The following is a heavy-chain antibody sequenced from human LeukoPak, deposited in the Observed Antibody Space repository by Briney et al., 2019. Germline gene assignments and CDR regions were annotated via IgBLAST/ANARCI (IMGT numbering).Heavy chain of an antibody. CDR1: GYTFTGFY. V-gene: IGHV1-2*02. Sequence: ASVKVSCKASGYTFTGFYMHWVRQAPGQGLELMGWINPNGGGTNYAQKFRGRVTMTRDTSTSTVYMELSGLSSEDTAVYYCAREIVVVPSAMGFDPWGQGTLVTVSS. D-gene: IGHD2-2*01. CDR3: AREIVVVPSAMGFDP. J-gene: IGHJ5*02. CDR2: INPNGGGT.